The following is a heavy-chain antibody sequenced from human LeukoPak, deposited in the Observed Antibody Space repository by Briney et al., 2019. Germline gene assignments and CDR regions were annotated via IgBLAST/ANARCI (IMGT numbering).Heavy chain of an antibody. CDR3: ARRYGEGYYFDY. CDR1: GGSFSGYY. Sequence: PSETLSLTCAVYGGSFSGYYWSWIRQPPGKGLEWIGEINHSGSTNYNPSLKSRVTISVDTSKNQFSLKLSSVTAADTAVYHCARRYGEGYYFDYWGQGTLVTVSS. CDR2: INHSGST. D-gene: IGHD1-14*01. V-gene: IGHV4-34*01. J-gene: IGHJ4*02.